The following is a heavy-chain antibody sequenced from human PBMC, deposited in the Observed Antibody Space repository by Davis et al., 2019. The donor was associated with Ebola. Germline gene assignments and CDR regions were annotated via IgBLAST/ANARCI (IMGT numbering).Heavy chain of an antibody. V-gene: IGHV3-21*06. J-gene: IGHJ4*02. D-gene: IGHD6-19*01. CDR1: GFTFSSYS. CDR2: ISSSSSYI. Sequence: PGGSLRLSCAASGFTFSSYSMNWVRQAPGKGLEWVSSISSSSSYIYYADSVKGRFTISRDNAKNSLFLQMNSLGAEDAAMYYCARVVAEYELPRYFEDWGQGTLVTVSS. CDR3: ARVVAEYELPRYFED.